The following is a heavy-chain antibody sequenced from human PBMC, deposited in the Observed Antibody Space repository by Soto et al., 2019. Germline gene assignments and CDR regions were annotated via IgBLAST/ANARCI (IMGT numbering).Heavy chain of an antibody. CDR3: ASPADQTKLSYYFDY. CDR1: GFTFSSYA. J-gene: IGHJ4*02. CDR2: ISYDGSNK. D-gene: IGHD3-16*02. Sequence: GGSLRLSCAASGFTFSSYAMHWVRQAPGKGLEWVAVISYDGSNKYYADSVKGRFTISRDNSKNTLYLQMNSLSAEDTAVYYCASPADQTKLSYYFDYWGQGTLVTVSS. V-gene: IGHV3-30-3*01.